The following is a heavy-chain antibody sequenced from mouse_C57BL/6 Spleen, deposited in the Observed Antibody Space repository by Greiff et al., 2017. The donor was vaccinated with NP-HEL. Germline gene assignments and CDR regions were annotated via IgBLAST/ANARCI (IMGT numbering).Heavy chain of an antibody. CDR1: GYTFTDYN. V-gene: IGHV1-22*01. CDR3: ASPNWAHWYFDV. D-gene: IGHD4-1*01. J-gene: IGHJ1*03. CDR2: INPNNGGT. Sequence: VQLQQSGPELVKPGASVKMSCKASGYTFTDYNMHWVKQSHGKSLEWIGYINPNNGGTSYNQKFKGKATLTVNKSSSTAYMELRSLTSEDSAVYYCASPNWAHWYFDVWGTGTTVTVSS.